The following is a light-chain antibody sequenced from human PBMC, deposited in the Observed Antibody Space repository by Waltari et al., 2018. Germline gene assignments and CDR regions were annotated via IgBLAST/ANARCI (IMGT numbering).Light chain of an antibody. J-gene: IGKJ3*01. CDR2: AAS. CDR1: QCIRSD. Sequence: TCRASQCIRSDLGLYQLRPGKAPKLLLYAASRLHSGVPSRFSGGGSGTDFTLTISSLQPEDFATYYCLQDYAYPRTFGPGT. CDR3: LQDYAYPRT. V-gene: IGKV1-6*01.